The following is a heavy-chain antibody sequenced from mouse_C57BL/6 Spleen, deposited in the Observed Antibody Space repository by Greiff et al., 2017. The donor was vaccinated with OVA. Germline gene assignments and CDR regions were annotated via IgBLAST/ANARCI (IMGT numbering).Heavy chain of an antibody. J-gene: IGHJ4*01. CDR3: ARHKYDYDEDYYAMDY. CDR2: ISNGGGST. CDR1: GFTFSHYY. V-gene: IGHV5-12*01. Sequence: EVKLMESGGGLVQPGGSLKLSCAASGFTFSHYYMYWVRQTPEKRLEWVAYISNGGGSTYYPDTVKGRFTISRDNAKNTLYLQMSRLKSEDTAMYYCARHKYDYDEDYYAMDYWGQGTSVTVSS. D-gene: IGHD2-4*01.